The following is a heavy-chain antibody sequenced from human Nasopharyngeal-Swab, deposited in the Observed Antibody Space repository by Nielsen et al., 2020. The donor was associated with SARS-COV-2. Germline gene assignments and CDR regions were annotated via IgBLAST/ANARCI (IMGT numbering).Heavy chain of an antibody. J-gene: IGHJ6*02. Sequence: SETLSLTCAVYGGSISSYYWSWIRQPAGKGLEWIGRIYTSGSTNYNPSLKSRVTMSVDTSKNQFSLKLSSVTAADTAVYYCATGAYSSSWYYYYYGMDVWGQGTTVTVSS. CDR3: ATGAYSSSWYYYYYGMDV. CDR1: GGSISSYY. CDR2: IYTSGST. V-gene: IGHV4-59*10. D-gene: IGHD6-13*01.